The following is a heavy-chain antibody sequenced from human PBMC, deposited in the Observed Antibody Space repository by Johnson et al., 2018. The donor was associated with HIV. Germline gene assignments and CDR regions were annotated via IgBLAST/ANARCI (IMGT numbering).Heavy chain of an antibody. D-gene: IGHD3-22*01. V-gene: IGHV3-64*01. CDR3: ARVSDSDSN. Sequence: VQLVESGGGLVQPGGSLRLSCAASGFTFSSYWMHWVRQAPGKGLEYVSAISSNGGSTYYANSVKGRFHISRDNSKNTLYLQMNSLRAEDTAVYYCARVSDSDSNWGQGTMVTVSS. CDR2: ISSNGGST. J-gene: IGHJ3*01. CDR1: GFTFSSYW.